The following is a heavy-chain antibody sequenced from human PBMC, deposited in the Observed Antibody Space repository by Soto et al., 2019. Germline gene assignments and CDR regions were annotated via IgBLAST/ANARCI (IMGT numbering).Heavy chain of an antibody. D-gene: IGHD1-26*01. J-gene: IGHJ3*02. V-gene: IGHV1-3*01. CDR1: GFNFDYYA. CDR3: VRDMVGARKAFDI. CDR2: INAGNGNT. Sequence: QVQLVQSGAEMKRPGASVKVSCRTSGFNFDYYALHWVRQAPGHRLEWMGWINAGNGNTKYSEKFKGRVTLSRDSSASTVYIEMSRLRSEDTAMNYCVRDMVGARKAFDIWGQGTMITVSS.